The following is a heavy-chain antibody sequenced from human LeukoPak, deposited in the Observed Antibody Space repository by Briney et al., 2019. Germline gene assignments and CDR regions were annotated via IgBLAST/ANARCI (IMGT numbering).Heavy chain of an antibody. CDR2: INPDSGDI. CDR3: ARDLYRDSLPVSWFDP. D-gene: IGHD4-11*01. Sequence: ASVKVSCKASGYILTDYRIHWVRQAPGQGLEWMGWINPDSGDIHSAQKLQGRVTMTTDTSTSTAYMELRSLRSDDTAVYYCARDLYRDSLPVSWFDPWGQGTLVTVSS. V-gene: IGHV1-18*04. J-gene: IGHJ5*02. CDR1: GYILTDYR.